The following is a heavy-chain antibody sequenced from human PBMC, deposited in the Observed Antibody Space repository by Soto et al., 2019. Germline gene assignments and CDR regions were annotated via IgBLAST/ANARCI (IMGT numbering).Heavy chain of an antibody. Sequence: PSETLSLTCSVSGGSISRYYWSWIRQTAGKILEWIGRMYHTGTTDYNPSLKRRLSMSVDTSNNHFSLKLKSVTAAETAVYYCARTVGAAYYFDFWGQGALVTVYS. D-gene: IGHD1-26*01. CDR3: ARTVGAAYYFDF. CDR2: MYHTGTT. J-gene: IGHJ4*02. CDR1: GGSISRYY. V-gene: IGHV4-4*07.